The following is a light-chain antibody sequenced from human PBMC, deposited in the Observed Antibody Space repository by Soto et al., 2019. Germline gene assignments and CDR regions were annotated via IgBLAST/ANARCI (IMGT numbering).Light chain of an antibody. J-gene: IGKJ4*01. CDR2: AAS. CDR3: QQFNDYPLT. CDR1: RAISSY. V-gene: IGKV1-9*01. Sequence: DIQLTQSPSFLSASVGDRVTITCRASRAISSYLAWYQQRPGEAPKLLIFAASTLQSGVPSRFSGSGSGTEVTLTISSLQPEDFATYYCQQFNDYPLTFGGGNKVEIK.